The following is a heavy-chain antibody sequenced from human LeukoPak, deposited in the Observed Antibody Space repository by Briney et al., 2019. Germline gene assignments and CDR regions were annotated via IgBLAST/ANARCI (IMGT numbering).Heavy chain of an antibody. CDR3: ARPMVRDYYYYGMDV. Sequence: ASVKVSCKASGGTFSSYAISWVRQAPGQGLEWMGGIIPIFGTANYAQKFQGRVTITADESTSTAYMELSSLRSEDTAVYYCARPMVRDYYYYGMDVWGKGTTVTVSS. V-gene: IGHV1-69*13. D-gene: IGHD3-10*01. J-gene: IGHJ6*04. CDR1: GGTFSSYA. CDR2: IIPIFGTA.